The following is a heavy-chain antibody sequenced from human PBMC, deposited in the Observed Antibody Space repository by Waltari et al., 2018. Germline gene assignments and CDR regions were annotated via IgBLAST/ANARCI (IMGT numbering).Heavy chain of an antibody. CDR1: GLTLRRYW. V-gene: IGHV3-7*01. J-gene: IGHJ3*02. Sequence: EVQLVESGGGLVQPGGSLRLSCAASGLTLRRYWMSWVRQAPGKGPEWVANIMTDGSEEYYVDSVRGRFTISRDNAKNSLYLQMNSLRPEDTAVYYCARDQWFAFDIWGHGTMVTVSS. CDR2: IMTDGSEE. D-gene: IGHD3-22*01. CDR3: ARDQWFAFDI.